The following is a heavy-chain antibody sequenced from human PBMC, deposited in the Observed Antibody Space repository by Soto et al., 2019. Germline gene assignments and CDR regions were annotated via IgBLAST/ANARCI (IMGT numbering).Heavy chain of an antibody. D-gene: IGHD5-12*01. V-gene: IGHV4-39*01. CDR2: IYYSGST. Sequence: PSETLSLTCTVSGGSISSSSYYWGWIRQPPGKGLEWIGSIYYSGSTYYNPSLKSRVTISVDTSKDQFSLKLSSVTAADTAVYYCAAGSGYDLVNWFGPWGQGTLVTVSS. CDR3: AAGSGYDLVNWFGP. CDR1: GGSISSSSYY. J-gene: IGHJ5*02.